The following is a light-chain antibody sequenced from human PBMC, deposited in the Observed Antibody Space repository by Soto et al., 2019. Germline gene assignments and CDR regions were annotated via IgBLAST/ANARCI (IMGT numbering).Light chain of an antibody. CDR2: AAS. Sequence: DIQLTQSPSFLAASVGDRVTITCRASQGISSYLAWYQQKPGKAPKLLIYAASTLQSGVPSRFSGSGSGTEFTLTIRSLQPEDFANYYCQQLNSYPLTFGGGTKVDIK. CDR1: QGISSY. V-gene: IGKV1-9*01. CDR3: QQLNSYPLT. J-gene: IGKJ4*01.